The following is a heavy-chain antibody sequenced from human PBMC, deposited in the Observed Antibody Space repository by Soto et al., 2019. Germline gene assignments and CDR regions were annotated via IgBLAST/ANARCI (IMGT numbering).Heavy chain of an antibody. Sequence: PSETLSLTCTVSGDFVSSSRYYWGWVRQPPGKGLEWIGRIYYTGDTFFNPSLKSRVTFSVDPSKNQFSLKLTSLTAADTAVYFCARHKQLLLDSISSALDLWGQGTPVTSP. V-gene: IGHV4-39*01. J-gene: IGHJ6*02. D-gene: IGHD3-22*01. CDR2: IYYTGDT. CDR1: GDFVSSSRYY. CDR3: ARHKQLLLDSISSALDL.